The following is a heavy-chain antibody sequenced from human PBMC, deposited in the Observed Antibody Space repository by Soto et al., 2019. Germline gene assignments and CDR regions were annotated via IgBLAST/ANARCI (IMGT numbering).Heavy chain of an antibody. V-gene: IGHV1-18*01. CDR1: GYTFTTFG. Sequence: ASVKVSCKASGYTFTTFGISWVRQAPGQGLEWVGWISANNGNTKYSQKFQGIVSLTTETSASTAYMELSSLRSEDTAVYYCVLNIVATIEGPFDYWGQGTLVTVSS. CDR3: VLNIVATIEGPFDY. D-gene: IGHD5-12*01. J-gene: IGHJ4*02. CDR2: ISANNGNT.